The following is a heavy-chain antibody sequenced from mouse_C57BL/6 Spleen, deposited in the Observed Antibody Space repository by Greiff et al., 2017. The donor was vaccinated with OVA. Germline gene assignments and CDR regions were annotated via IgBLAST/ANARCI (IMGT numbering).Heavy chain of an antibody. CDR3: AGPSTTVPYYFDY. CDR2: ILPGSGST. D-gene: IGHD1-1*01. CDR1: GYTFTGYW. Sequence: QVQLQQSGAELMKPGASVKLSCKATGYTFTGYWLAWVKQRPGHGLEWIGEILPGSGSTNYNEKFKGKATFTADTSSNTAYMQLSSLTTEDSAIYYCAGPSTTVPYYFDYWGQGTTLTVSS. V-gene: IGHV1-9*01. J-gene: IGHJ2*01.